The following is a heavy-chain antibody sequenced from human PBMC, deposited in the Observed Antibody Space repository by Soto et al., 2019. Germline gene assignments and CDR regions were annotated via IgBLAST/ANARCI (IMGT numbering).Heavy chain of an antibody. D-gene: IGHD3-3*01. CDR3: ARLSTIFGVVFITGPSFYFDY. CDR2: IYYSETS. CDR1: GGSISGSTYF. J-gene: IGHJ4*02. Sequence: SETLSLTCTVSGGSISGSTYFWGWIRQPPGKGLEWIGSIYYSETSYYNPSLKSRVTISADTSKNQFSLKLSSVTAADTAVYYCARLSTIFGVVFITGPSFYFDYWGRGTLVTVSS. V-gene: IGHV4-39*01.